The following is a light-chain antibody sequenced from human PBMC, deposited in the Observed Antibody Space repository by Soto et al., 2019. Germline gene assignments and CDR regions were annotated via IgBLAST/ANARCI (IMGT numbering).Light chain of an antibody. V-gene: IGLV1-40*01. CDR1: SSNIGAGYD. Sequence: QSVLTQPPSVSGAPGQRVTISCTGSSSNIGAGYDVHWYQQLPGTAPKLLIYGNSNRPSGVPDRFSGSKSGTSASLAITGLQDEDEGDYYCQSDDSRLSGVVLCGGTKLTVL. CDR3: QSDDSRLSGVV. CDR2: GNS. J-gene: IGLJ2*01.